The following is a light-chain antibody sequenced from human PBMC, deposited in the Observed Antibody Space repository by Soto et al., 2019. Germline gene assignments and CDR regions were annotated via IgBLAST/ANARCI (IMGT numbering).Light chain of an antibody. Sequence: EIVLTQSPGTLSLSPGERATLSCRASQSVSNNYLAWYRQKPGQAPRLLIYAASSRATGTPDRFSGSGSGTDFTLTISRLEPEDFAVYYCQRYGSSFTFGPGTKVDV. J-gene: IGKJ3*01. V-gene: IGKV3-20*01. CDR2: AAS. CDR1: QSVSNNY. CDR3: QRYGSSFT.